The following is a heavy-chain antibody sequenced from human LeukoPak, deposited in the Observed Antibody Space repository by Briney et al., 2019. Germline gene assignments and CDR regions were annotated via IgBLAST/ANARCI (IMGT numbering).Heavy chain of an antibody. CDR1: GYTFTSYG. V-gene: IGHV1-18*01. Sequence: ASVKVSFKASGYTFTSYGISWVRQAPGQGLEWMGWISAYNGNTNYAQKLQGRVTMTTDTSTSTAYMELRSLRSDDTAVYYCARDLFGSGKGYYYGMDVWGQGTTVTVSS. D-gene: IGHD3-10*01. CDR3: ARDLFGSGKGYYYGMDV. J-gene: IGHJ6*02. CDR2: ISAYNGNT.